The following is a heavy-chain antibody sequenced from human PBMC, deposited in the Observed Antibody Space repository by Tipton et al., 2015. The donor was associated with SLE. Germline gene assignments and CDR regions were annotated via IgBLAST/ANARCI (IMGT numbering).Heavy chain of an antibody. V-gene: IGHV4-59*12. Sequence: LRLSCTVIGGSISGFYWIWVRQSPGKGLEWIGYISHSGSTRYNPSLESRVTISVDTSKNRFSLELTFVTAADTAVYYCARLSYYGDYFDYWGQGSLVTVSS. CDR1: GGSISGFY. CDR2: ISHSGST. J-gene: IGHJ4*02. D-gene: IGHD4-17*01. CDR3: ARLSYYGDYFDY.